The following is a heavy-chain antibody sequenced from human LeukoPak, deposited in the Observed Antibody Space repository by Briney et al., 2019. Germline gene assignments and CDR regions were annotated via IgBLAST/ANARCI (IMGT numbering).Heavy chain of an antibody. J-gene: IGHJ4*02. CDR1: GYTFTGYY. V-gene: IGHV1-2*06. Sequence: ASVKVSCKASGYTFTGYYMHWVRQAPGQGLEWMGRINPNSGGTNYAQKFQGRVTMTRDTSIGTAYMELSRLRSDDTAVYYCARDRGGGVIIDYWGQETLVTVSS. D-gene: IGHD3-16*02. CDR3: ARDRGGGVIIDY. CDR2: INPNSGGT.